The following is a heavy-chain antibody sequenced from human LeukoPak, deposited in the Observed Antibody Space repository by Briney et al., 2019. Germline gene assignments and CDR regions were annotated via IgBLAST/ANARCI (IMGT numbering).Heavy chain of an antibody. CDR2: ISSSSSYI. Sequence: GGSLRLSCAASGFTFSSYSMNWVRQAPGKGLEWVSSISSSSSYIYYADSVKGRFTISRDNAKNSLYLQMNSLRADDTAVYYCAREDRSCYYHWGQGTLVTVSS. CDR3: AREDRSCYYH. D-gene: IGHD2-15*01. J-gene: IGHJ4*02. V-gene: IGHV3-21*04. CDR1: GFTFSSYS.